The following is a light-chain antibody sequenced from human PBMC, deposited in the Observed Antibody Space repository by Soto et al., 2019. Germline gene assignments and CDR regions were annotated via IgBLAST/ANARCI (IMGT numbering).Light chain of an antibody. CDR1: QSLLHSNGYNY. J-gene: IGKJ5*01. V-gene: IGKV2-28*01. Sequence: DIVMTQSPLSLPVTPGEPASISCRSSQSLLHSNGYNYLDWYLQNPGQSPQLLIYLGSNRASGVPDRFSGSGSGTDFTLKISRVEAEDVGVYYCMQALQTRITLGHGTRLDIK. CDR2: LGS. CDR3: MQALQTRIT.